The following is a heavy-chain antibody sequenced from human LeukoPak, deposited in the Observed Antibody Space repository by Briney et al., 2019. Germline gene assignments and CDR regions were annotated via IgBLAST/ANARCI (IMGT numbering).Heavy chain of an antibody. CDR3: ARAWYYYGSGSYFSGNLDY. Sequence: SETLSLTCAVYGGSFSGYYWSWLRQPPGKGLEWIGEINHSGSTNYNPSLKSRVTISVDTSKNQFSLKLSSVTAADTAVYYCARAWYYYGSGSYFSGNLDYWGQGTLVTVSS. CDR2: INHSGST. J-gene: IGHJ4*02. D-gene: IGHD3-10*01. CDR1: GGSFSGYY. V-gene: IGHV4-34*01.